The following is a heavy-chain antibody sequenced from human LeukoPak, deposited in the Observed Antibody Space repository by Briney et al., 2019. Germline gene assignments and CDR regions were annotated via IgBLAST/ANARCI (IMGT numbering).Heavy chain of an antibody. J-gene: IGHJ4*02. CDR1: GCTFSSYS. V-gene: IGHV3-21*01. D-gene: IGHD2-2*01. Sequence: PGGSLRLSCAASGCTFSSYSRSWLRQPPGKGLEWVSSISSSSSYIYYADSVKGRFTISRDNDKNSLYQQMKSLRAEDTAVYYCARDTGYCSSTSCPGPDFDYWGQGTLVTVSS. CDR2: ISSSSSYI. CDR3: ARDTGYCSSTSCPGPDFDY.